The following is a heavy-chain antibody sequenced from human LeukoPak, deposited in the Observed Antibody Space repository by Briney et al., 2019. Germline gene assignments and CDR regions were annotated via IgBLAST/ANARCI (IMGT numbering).Heavy chain of an antibody. Sequence: ASVKVSCKASGYTFTGYYMYWVRQAPGQALEWIGWINPNSGGTNYAQKFQGRVTMTRDTSISTAYMELSRLRSDDTAVYYCARDLWGYCSGGSCYSGWFDPWGQGTLVTVSS. V-gene: IGHV1-2*02. CDR2: INPNSGGT. J-gene: IGHJ5*02. CDR3: ARDLWGYCSGGSCYSGWFDP. CDR1: GYTFTGYY. D-gene: IGHD2-15*01.